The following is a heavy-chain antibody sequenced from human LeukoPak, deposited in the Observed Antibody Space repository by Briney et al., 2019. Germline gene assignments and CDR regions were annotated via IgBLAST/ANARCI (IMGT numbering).Heavy chain of an antibody. D-gene: IGHD2-21*01. Sequence: SLRLSCTASGFTFGDYAMSWVRQAPGKGLEWVGFIRSKAYGGTTEYAASVKGRFTISRDDSKSIAYLQMNSLKTEDTAVYYCTRVLAYPVSDYWGQGTLVTVSS. CDR3: TRVLAYPVSDY. J-gene: IGHJ4*02. CDR2: IRSKAYGGTT. V-gene: IGHV3-49*04. CDR1: GFTFGDYA.